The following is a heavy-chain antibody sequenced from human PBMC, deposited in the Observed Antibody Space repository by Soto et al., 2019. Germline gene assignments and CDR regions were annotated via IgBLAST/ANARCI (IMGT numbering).Heavy chain of an antibody. CDR2: IIPIFGTA. V-gene: IGHV1-69*13. J-gene: IGHJ5*02. CDR3: ARDYQLELRGWFDP. Sequence: SVKVSCKASGGTFSSYAISWVRQAPGQGLEWMGGIIPIFGTANYAQKFQGRVTITADESTSTAYMELSSLRSEVTAVYYCARDYQLELRGWFDPWGQGTLVTVSS. CDR1: GGTFSSYA. D-gene: IGHD1-7*01.